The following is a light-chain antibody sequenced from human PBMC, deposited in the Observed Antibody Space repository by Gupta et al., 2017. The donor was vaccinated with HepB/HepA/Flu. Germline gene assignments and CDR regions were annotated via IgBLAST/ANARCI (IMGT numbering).Light chain of an antibody. Sequence: QSALTQPASVSASPGQSITISCTGTSSDIGTYDLVSWYQQHPGKAPKRRMEEVTKRPSGVSKRSAGFTACNREYPTTLGLQAENESDEAGCESEGVVRRDGFGGGTKLTVL. CDR2: EVT. V-gene: IGLV2-14*02. CDR1: SSDIGTYDL. CDR3: CESEGVVRRDG. J-gene: IGLJ3*02.